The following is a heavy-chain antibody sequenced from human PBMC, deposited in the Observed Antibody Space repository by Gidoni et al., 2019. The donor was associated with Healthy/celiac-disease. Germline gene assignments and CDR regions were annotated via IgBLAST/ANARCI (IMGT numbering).Heavy chain of an antibody. CDR3: ARQGRRYQLWFGESELQAPGY. V-gene: IGHV4-39*01. CDR1: GGSISRSSYY. Sequence: QLQLQESGPGLVKPSETLSLTCTVSGGSISRSSYYWGWIRQPPGKGLEWIGSIYYSGSTYYNPSLKSRVTISVDTSKNQFSLKLSSVTAADTAVYYCARQGRRYQLWFGESELQAPGYWGQGTLVTVSS. J-gene: IGHJ4*02. CDR2: IYYSGST. D-gene: IGHD3-10*01.